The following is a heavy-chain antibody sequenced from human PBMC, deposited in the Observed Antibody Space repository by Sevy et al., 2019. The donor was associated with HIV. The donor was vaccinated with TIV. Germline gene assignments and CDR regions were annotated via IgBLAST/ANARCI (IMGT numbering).Heavy chain of an antibody. J-gene: IGHJ6*02. CDR3: ARAVTTIYYYYGMDV. D-gene: IGHD4-17*01. CDR2: INTNTGNP. CDR1: GYTFTSYA. Sequence: ASVKVSCKASGYTFTSYAMNWVRQVPGQGLEWMGWINTNTGNPTYAQGFTGRFVFSLDTSVSTAYLQISSLKAEDTAVYYCARAVTTIYYYYGMDVWGQGTTVTVSS. V-gene: IGHV7-4-1*02.